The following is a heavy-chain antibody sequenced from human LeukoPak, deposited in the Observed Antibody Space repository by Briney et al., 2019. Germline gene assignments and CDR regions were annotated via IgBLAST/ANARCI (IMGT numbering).Heavy chain of an antibody. J-gene: IGHJ4*02. V-gene: IGHV3-11*06. CDR1: GFTFSGYY. D-gene: IGHD1-1*01. CDR3: ARGTGTTAYFDY. Sequence: GGSLRLSCAASGFTFSGYYMSWVRQAPGKGLEWVSYISGSSGYTKYADSVKGRFTISRDNAKNSLYLQVNSLRAEDTAVYYCARGTGTTAYFDYWGQGTLVTVSS. CDR2: ISGSSGYT.